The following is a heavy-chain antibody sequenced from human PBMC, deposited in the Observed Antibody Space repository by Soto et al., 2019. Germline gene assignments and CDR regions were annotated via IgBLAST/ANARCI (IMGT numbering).Heavy chain of an antibody. D-gene: IGHD6-6*01. V-gene: IGHV4-59*08. Sequence: QVQLQESGPRLVKPSETLSLTCSVSGGSMRSYYWGWVRQPPGQGLEWIGYIYYTGSTKYNASLKSRVSISHAASKNHFSLKLSSVTPADTAVYFCVSHPGSSAAGRDSHYYSFIDVWGKGPTVTVSS. CDR1: GGSMRSYY. CDR2: IYYTGST. J-gene: IGHJ6*03. CDR3: VSHPGSSAAGRDSHYYSFIDV.